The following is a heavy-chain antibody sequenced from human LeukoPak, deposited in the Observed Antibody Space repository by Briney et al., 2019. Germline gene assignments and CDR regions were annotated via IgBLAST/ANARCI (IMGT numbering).Heavy chain of an antibody. CDR2: IDNDGSGT. V-gene: IGHV3-74*01. J-gene: IGHJ5*01. CDR1: GLTFSGYW. Sequence: GGSLRLSCAASGLTFSGYWVHWVRQAPGKGLVRVSRIDNDGSGTIYADSVKGRFTISRDNAKNTVHLQMNSLRVEDTAVYYCARDVPHNWFDSWGQGILVTASS. CDR3: ARDVPHNWFDS.